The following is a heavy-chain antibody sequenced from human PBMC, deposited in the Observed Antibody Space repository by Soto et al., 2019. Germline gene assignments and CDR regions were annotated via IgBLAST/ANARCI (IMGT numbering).Heavy chain of an antibody. CDR3: ARLEYSGGSGNWFDP. J-gene: IGHJ5*02. CDR1: GYSFTSYW. Sequence: GESLKISCKGSGYSFTSYWIGWVRQMPGKGLEWMGIIYPGDSDTRYSPSFQGQVTISADKSISTAYLQWSSLKASDTAMYYCARLEYSGGSGNWFDPWGQGTPVTVSS. CDR2: IYPGDSDT. V-gene: IGHV5-51*01. D-gene: IGHD2-15*01.